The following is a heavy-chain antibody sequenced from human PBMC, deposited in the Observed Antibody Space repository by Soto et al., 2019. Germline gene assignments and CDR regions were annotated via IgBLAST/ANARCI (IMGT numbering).Heavy chain of an antibody. CDR1: GFTFSSYW. CDR2: IKQDGSEK. D-gene: IGHD3-10*01. V-gene: IGHV3-7*01. J-gene: IGHJ6*03. CDR3: ARDRGDLVYGSGSYYINPLKSGYYYYYMDV. Sequence: EVQLVESGGGLVQPGGSLRLYCAASGFTFSSYWMSWVRQAPGKGLEWVANIKQDGSEKYYMDGVERRFTISRDNAKNSLYLQRNRLRPVDPPVYYCARDRGDLVYGSGSYYINPLKSGYYYYYMDVCRKGTTVTVS.